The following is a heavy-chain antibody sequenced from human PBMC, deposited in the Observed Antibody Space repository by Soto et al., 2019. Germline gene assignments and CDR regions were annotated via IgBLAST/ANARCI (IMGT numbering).Heavy chain of an antibody. CDR3: AKAVTSTAHSGSYSHWPSYYYGMDV. CDR2: VSYDGSNK. D-gene: IGHD3-10*01. Sequence: PGGSLRLSCAASGFTFSSYGMHWVRQAPGKGLEWVAVVSYDGSNKYYADSVKGRFTISRDNSKNTLYLQMNSLRAEDTAVYYCAKAVTSTAHSGSYSHWPSYYYGMDVWGQGTTVTVSS. V-gene: IGHV3-30*18. J-gene: IGHJ6*02. CDR1: GFTFSSYG.